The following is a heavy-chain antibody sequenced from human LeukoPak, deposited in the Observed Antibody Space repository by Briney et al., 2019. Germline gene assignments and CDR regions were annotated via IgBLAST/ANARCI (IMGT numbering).Heavy chain of an antibody. Sequence: PGGSLRLSCAASGFTFISSWMTWVRQAPGKGLEWVGRIRSTPDGGATDYAAPVKGRFTISRDDSKNTLYLQMSSLRTEDTAVYYCATDLHFGYCTATSCANYWGQGTPVTVSS. CDR3: ATDLHFGYCTATSCANY. V-gene: IGHV3-15*01. CDR2: IRSTPDGGAT. D-gene: IGHD2-2*03. CDR1: GFTFISSW. J-gene: IGHJ4*02.